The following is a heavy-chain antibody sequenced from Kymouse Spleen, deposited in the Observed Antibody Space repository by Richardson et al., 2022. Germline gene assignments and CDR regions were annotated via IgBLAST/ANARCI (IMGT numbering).Heavy chain of an antibody. CDR1: GFTFSSYG. D-gene: IGHD3-9*01. J-gene: IGHJ6*02. V-gene: IGHV3-33*01. CDR2: IWYDGSNK. Sequence: QVQLVESGGGVVQPGRSLRLSCAASGFTFSSYGMHWVRQAPGKGLEWVAVIWYDGSNKYYADSVKGRFTISRDNSKNTLYLQMNSLRAEDTAVYYCARIGYDILTGYYTYGMDVWGQGTTVTVSS. CDR3: ARIGYDILTGYYTYGMDV.